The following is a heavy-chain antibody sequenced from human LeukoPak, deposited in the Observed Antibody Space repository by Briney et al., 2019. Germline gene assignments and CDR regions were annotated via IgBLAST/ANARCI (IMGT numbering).Heavy chain of an antibody. Sequence: SVKVSRKASGGTFSSYAISWVRQAPGQGLEWMGGIIPIFGTANYAQKFQGRVTITADESTSTAYMELSSLRSEDTAVYYCARDRPPLDDFWRGGPNAFDIWGQGTIVTVSS. CDR1: GGTFSSYA. V-gene: IGHV1-69*13. D-gene: IGHD3-3*01. J-gene: IGHJ3*02. CDR2: IIPIFGTA. CDR3: ARDRPPLDDFWRGGPNAFDI.